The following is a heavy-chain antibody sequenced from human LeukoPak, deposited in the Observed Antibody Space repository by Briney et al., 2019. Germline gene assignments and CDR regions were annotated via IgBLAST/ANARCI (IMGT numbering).Heavy chain of an antibody. CDR2: ISYDGSNK. D-gene: IGHD4-11*01. V-gene: IGHV3-30*18. J-gene: IGHJ4*02. CDR3: AKDGLQPFDY. CDR1: GFTFSSYG. Sequence: PGGSLRLSCVASGFTFSSYGMHWVRQAPGKGLEWVAVISYDGSNKYYADSVKGRFTISRDNSKNTLYLQMNSLRAEDTAVYYCAKDGLQPFDYWGQGTLVTVSS.